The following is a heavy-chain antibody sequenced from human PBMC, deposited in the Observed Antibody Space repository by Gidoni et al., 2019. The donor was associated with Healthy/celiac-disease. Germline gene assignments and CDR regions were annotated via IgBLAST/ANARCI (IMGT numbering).Heavy chain of an antibody. CDR2: ISYDGSNK. CDR3: AGYKPYCSSTSCYTGGAFDI. Sequence: QVQLAESGGGVVQPGRSLRLSCAASGFTFRTYAMHWVRPAPGKGLEWVAVISYDGSNKYYADSVKGRFTISRDNSKNTLYLQMNSLRAEDTAVYYCAGYKPYCSSTSCYTGGAFDIWGQGTMVTVSS. CDR1: GFTFRTYA. D-gene: IGHD2-2*02. V-gene: IGHV3-30-3*01. J-gene: IGHJ3*02.